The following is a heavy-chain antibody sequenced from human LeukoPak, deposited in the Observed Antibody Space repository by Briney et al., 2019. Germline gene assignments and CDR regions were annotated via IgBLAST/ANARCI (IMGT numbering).Heavy chain of an antibody. CDR2: IYSGGST. V-gene: IGHV3-66*02. D-gene: IGHD3-10*01. CDR3: ARDRGEDAFDI. J-gene: IGHJ3*02. Sequence: GGSLRLSCAASGFTVSSNYVSWVRQAPGKGLEWVSVIYSGGSTYYADSVKGRFTISRDNSKNTLYLQMNSLRAEDTAVYYCARDRGEDAFDIWGQGTMVTVSS. CDR1: GFTVSSNY.